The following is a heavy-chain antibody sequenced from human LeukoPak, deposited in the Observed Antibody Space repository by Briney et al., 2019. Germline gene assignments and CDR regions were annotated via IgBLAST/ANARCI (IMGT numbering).Heavy chain of an antibody. V-gene: IGHV1-2*02. J-gene: IGHJ4*02. CDR1: GYTFTSYY. CDR3: ARSDYEAAAHDY. CDR2: INPNSGGT. Sequence: ASVTVSCKASGYTFTSYYMHWVRQAPGQGLEWMGWINPNSGGTNYAQKFQGRVTMTRDTSISTAYMELSRLRSDDTAVYYCARSDYEAAAHDYWGQGTLVTVSS. D-gene: IGHD6-13*01.